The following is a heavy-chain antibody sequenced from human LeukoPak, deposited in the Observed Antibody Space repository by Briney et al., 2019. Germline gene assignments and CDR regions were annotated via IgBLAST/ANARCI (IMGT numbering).Heavy chain of an antibody. D-gene: IGHD4-17*01. CDR1: GDSLSSSY. CDR3: ARAYGDTFDY. CDR2: IYTSGYT. Sequence: SETLSLTCTVSGDSLSSSYWSWVRQPAGKGLEWIGRIYTSGYTNYNPSLKGRVTMSVDTSKNQFSLKLSSVTAADTAVYYCARAYGDTFDYWGQGTLVTVSS. V-gene: IGHV4-4*07. J-gene: IGHJ4*02.